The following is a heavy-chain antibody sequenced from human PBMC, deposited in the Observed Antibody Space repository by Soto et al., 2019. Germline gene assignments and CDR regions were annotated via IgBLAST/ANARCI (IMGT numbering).Heavy chain of an antibody. CDR1: GYTFTSYG. Sequence: QVQLVQSGAEVKKPGASVKVSCKASGYTFTSYGISWVRQAPGQGLEWMGWISAYNGNKKYAQKLQGRVTMTTDTARSTAYMELRSMRSDDTAVYYCARDLGGSYYAPVDYWGQGTVVTVSS. J-gene: IGHJ4*02. CDR2: ISAYNGNK. CDR3: ARDLGGSYYAPVDY. V-gene: IGHV1-18*01. D-gene: IGHD1-26*01.